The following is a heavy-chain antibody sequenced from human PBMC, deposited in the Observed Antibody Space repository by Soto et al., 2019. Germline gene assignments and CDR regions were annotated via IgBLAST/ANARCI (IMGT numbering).Heavy chain of an antibody. CDR2: ISGSGGST. CDR3: AKDPGFYGSGSYYIYYFDY. Sequence: GSLRLSCAASGFTFSSYAMSWVRQAPGKGLEWVSAISGSGGSTYYADSVKGRFTISRDNSKNTLYLQMNSLRAEDTAVYYCAKDPGFYGSGSYYIYYFDYWGQGTLVTVSS. D-gene: IGHD3-10*01. J-gene: IGHJ4*02. CDR1: GFTFSSYA. V-gene: IGHV3-23*01.